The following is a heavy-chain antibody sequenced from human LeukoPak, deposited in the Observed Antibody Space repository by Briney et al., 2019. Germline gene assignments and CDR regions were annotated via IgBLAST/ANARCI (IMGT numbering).Heavy chain of an antibody. J-gene: IGHJ4*02. Sequence: WETLSLTCIVSDGSISSSSFYWGWIRQAPGKGLEWIGSMYYTGSYTGTTHYNPSLESRVTISVDTSKNLCSLKLTSVTAADTAVYYCVGEEYGTGSYYKSSDWGQGTLVTVSS. CDR2: MYYTGSYTGTT. CDR1: DGSISSSSFY. D-gene: IGHD3-10*01. CDR3: VGEEYGTGSYYKSSD. V-gene: IGHV4-39*01.